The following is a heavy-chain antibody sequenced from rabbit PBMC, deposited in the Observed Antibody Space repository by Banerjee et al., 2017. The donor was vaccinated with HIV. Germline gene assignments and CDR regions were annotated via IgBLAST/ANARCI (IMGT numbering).Heavy chain of an antibody. V-gene: IGHV1S45*01. D-gene: IGHD1-1*01. Sequence: QEQLEESGGDLVKPEGSLTLTCTASGFDLGSHYYMCWVRQAPGKGLELIACIYTSSGSTYYASWAKGRFTISKTSSTTVTLQMTSVTAADTATYFCARQTTSSSGYAFDPWGQGTLVTVS. J-gene: IGHJ2*01. CDR3: ARQTTSSSGYAFDP. CDR2: IYTSSGST. CDR1: GFDLGSHYY.